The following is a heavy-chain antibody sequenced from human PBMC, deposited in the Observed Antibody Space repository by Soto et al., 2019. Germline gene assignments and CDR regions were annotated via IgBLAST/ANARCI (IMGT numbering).Heavy chain of an antibody. CDR2: IIPIFGTA. V-gene: IGHV1-69*13. Sequence: SVKVSCKASGGTFSSYAISWVRQAPGQGLEWVGGIIPIFGTANYAHKFQGRVTITADESTSTAYMEPSSPRSEGTAVYYCARGADRSGYYPAEPNGMDVWGHGATV. D-gene: IGHD3-22*01. J-gene: IGHJ6*02. CDR1: GGTFSSYA. CDR3: ARGADRSGYYPAEPNGMDV.